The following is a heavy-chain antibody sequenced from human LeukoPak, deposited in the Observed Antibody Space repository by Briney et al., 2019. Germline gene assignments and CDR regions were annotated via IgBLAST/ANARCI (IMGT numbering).Heavy chain of an antibody. J-gene: IGHJ4*02. D-gene: IGHD6-19*01. CDR3: AKHPGAGNFDY. CDR1: GFTFSTFV. CDR2: INSSGGTT. V-gene: IGHV3-23*01. Sequence: PGGSTRLSCAASGFTFSTFVMSWVRQAPGKGLEWVSIINSSGGTTYYADSAKGRFTISRDNSKNTLYLQMNSLRAEDTAVYYCAKHPGAGNFDYWGQGALVTVSS.